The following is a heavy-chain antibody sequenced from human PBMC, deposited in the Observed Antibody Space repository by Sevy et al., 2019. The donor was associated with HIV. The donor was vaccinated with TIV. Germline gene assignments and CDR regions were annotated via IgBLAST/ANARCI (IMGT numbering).Heavy chain of an antibody. CDR3: TREMYGIDY. CDR1: GFTFTNYW. Sequence: GGSLRLSCAASGFTFTNYWMHWVRQAPGKGLVWVSRVDNDGSGTNYADSVKGRFTISRDNAKNTVYLQMNSVRAEGTAVYYWTREMYGIDYWGKGTRVTVSS. V-gene: IGHV3-74*01. D-gene: IGHD2-8*01. CDR2: VDNDGSGT. J-gene: IGHJ4*02.